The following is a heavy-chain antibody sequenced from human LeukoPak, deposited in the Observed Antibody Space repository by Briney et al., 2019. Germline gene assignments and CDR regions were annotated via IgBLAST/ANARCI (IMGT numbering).Heavy chain of an antibody. D-gene: IGHD4-17*01. CDR2: INPNSGGT. CDR3: ASGDYGDPPLNY. V-gene: IGHV1-2*02. J-gene: IGHJ4*02. CDR1: GGTFSSYA. Sequence: ASVKVSCKASGGTFSSYAISWVRQAPGQGLEWMGWINPNSGGTNYAQKFQGRVTMTRDTSISTAYMELSRLRFDDTAVYYCASGDYGDPPLNYWGQGTLVTVSS.